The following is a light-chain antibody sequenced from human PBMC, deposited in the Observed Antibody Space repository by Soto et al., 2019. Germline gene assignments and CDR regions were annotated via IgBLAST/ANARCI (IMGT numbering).Light chain of an antibody. CDR1: QDINNY. CDR3: QQFKNYPLT. Sequence: DIQLTQSPSFLSASVGDRVTITCRASQDINNYLAWYQQRPGRAPNLLISLASALQSGVPSRFSGSRYGTEFRLPISSLQPEDSATYYYQQFKNYPLTFGGGTKIEIK. CDR2: LAS. V-gene: IGKV1-9*01. J-gene: IGKJ4*01.